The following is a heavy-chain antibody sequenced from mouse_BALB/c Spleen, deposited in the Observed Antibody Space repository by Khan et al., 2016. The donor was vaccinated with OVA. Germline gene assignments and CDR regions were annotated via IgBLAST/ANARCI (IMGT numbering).Heavy chain of an antibody. CDR1: GYSFTNYD. CDR2: IIPGNGNI. J-gene: IGHJ2*01. Sequence: QVQLQQSGTELLKPGTSVKLSCKASGYSFTNYDINWVRQRPEQGLEWIGWIIPGNGNIQYNEKFKDKSTLTIDKSSSTAYIRLSRLTYEDSGVYFCSRGDGVKFDSWGQGTILTVSS. V-gene: IGHV1-85*01. CDR3: SRGDGVKFDS. D-gene: IGHD1-1*01.